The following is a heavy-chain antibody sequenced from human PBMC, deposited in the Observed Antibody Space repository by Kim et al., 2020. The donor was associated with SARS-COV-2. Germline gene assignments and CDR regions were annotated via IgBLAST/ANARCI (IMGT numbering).Heavy chain of an antibody. V-gene: IGHV3-23*01. D-gene: IGHD4-17*01. CDR3: SKSVTIVSTWLGS. J-gene: IGHJ5*02. Sequence: GGSLSLSCAASGFDFSSYAMNWVRQAPGKGLERVSGLGIVGDRTNYADSVKGRLTISRDYQRKPLFLQMNSLRADDTAVDYCSKSVTIVSTWLGSWGQGTLLTVSS. CDR1: GFDFSSYA. CDR2: LGIVGDRT.